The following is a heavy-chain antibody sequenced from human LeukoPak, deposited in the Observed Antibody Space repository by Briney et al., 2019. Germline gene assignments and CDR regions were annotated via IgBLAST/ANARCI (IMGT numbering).Heavy chain of an antibody. CDR2: IIPIFGTA. V-gene: IGHV1-69*05. Sequence: ASVKVSCKASGGTFSSYAISWVRQAPGQGLEWMGGIIPIFGTANYAQKFQGRVTITTDESTSTAYMELSSLRSEDTAVYYCARAREMAPTFIWFDPWGQGTLVTVSS. D-gene: IGHD5-24*01. J-gene: IGHJ5*02. CDR3: ARAREMAPTFIWFDP. CDR1: GGTFSSYA.